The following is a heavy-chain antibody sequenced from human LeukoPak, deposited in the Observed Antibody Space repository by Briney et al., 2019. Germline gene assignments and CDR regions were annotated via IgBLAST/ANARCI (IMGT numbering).Heavy chain of an antibody. CDR3: ARVQWLGTGKDY. CDR2: IKQDGSEK. D-gene: IGHD6-19*01. J-gene: IGHJ4*02. Sequence: GGSLRLSCAGSGYTFSSYWISWVRQAPGKGLEWVANIKQDGSEKYYVDSVKGRFTISRDNAKNSLYLQMNSLRAEDTAVYYCARVQWLGTGKDYWGQGTLVTVSS. CDR1: GYTFSSYW. V-gene: IGHV3-7*03.